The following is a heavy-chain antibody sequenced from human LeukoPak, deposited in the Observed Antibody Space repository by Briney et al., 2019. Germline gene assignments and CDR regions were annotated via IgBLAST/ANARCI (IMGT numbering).Heavy chain of an antibody. CDR1: GGSFSGYY. J-gene: IGHJ6*03. Sequence: PSETLSLTCAVYGGSFSGYYWSWIRQPPGKGLEWIGSIYYSGSTYYNPSLKSRVTISVDTSRNQFSLKLSSVTAADTAVYYCARIYYYYYYMDVWGNGTTVTISS. CDR3: ARIYYYYYYMDV. CDR2: IYYSGST. V-gene: IGHV4-34*01.